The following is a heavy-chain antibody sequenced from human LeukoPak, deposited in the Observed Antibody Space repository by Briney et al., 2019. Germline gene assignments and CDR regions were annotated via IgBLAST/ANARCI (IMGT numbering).Heavy chain of an antibody. Sequence: GESLKISCKGSGYTFTSFWIGWVRQMPGKALEWMGIIYPGDSDTRFSPSFQGQVTISADKSISTAYLQWSSLKASDTAMYYCARQGDSSGYAIDYWGQGTLVTVSS. CDR2: IYPGDSDT. CDR1: GYTFTSFW. D-gene: IGHD3-22*01. V-gene: IGHV5-51*01. J-gene: IGHJ4*02. CDR3: ARQGDSSGYAIDY.